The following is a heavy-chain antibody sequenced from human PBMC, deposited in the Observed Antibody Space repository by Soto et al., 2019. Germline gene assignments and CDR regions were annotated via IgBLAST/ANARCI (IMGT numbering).Heavy chain of an antibody. Sequence: SVELCCKEPGRTIASSTSSWVRQAKRQGLEWMGRIIPILGIANYAQKFQGRVTITADKSTSTAYMELSSLRSEDTAVYYCARAQTTATAGPAGYDAFDIWGQGTMVTV. D-gene: IGHD6-25*01. CDR2: IIPILGIA. V-gene: IGHV1-69*02. CDR3: ARAQTTATAGPAGYDAFDI. CDR1: GRTIASST. J-gene: IGHJ3*02.